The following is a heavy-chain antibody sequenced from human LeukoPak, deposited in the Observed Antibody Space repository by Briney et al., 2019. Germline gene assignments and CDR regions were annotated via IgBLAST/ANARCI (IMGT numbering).Heavy chain of an antibody. J-gene: IGHJ4*02. CDR1: GFSFSSYG. D-gene: IGHD6-13*01. Sequence: GGSLRLSCAASGFSFSSYGMHWVRQAPGKGLEWVAFIRYDGSNKYYADSVKGRFTISRDNSKNTLYLQMNSLRAEDTAVYYCAKDLGYSSSGTHFDYWGQGTLVTVSS. CDR2: IRYDGSNK. CDR3: AKDLGYSSSGTHFDY. V-gene: IGHV3-30*02.